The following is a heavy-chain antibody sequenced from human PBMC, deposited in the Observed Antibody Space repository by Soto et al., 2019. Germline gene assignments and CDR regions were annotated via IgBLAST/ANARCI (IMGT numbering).Heavy chain of an antibody. CDR1: GFTFSSYS. D-gene: IGHD2-2*01. J-gene: IGHJ4*02. CDR3: APAGPSSGY. CDR2: ISSSSSYI. Sequence: EVQLVESGGGLVKPGGSLRLSCAASGFTFSSYSMNWVRQAPGKGLEWVSSISSSSSYIYYADSVKGRFTISRDNAKNSLYLQMNGLRAEDTAVYYCAPAGPSSGYWGQGTLVTVSS. V-gene: IGHV3-21*01.